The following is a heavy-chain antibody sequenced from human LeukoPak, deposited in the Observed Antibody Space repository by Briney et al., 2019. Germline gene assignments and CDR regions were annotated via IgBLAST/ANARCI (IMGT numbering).Heavy chain of an antibody. CDR3: ARRSSSSYNWFDP. J-gene: IGHJ5*02. D-gene: IGHD6-13*01. Sequence: SETLSLTCTVSDGSISDYYWSWLRQPPGKGLEWIGYNYFSGTTNYNPSLKSRVTISLDTSKDQFSLRLRSVTAADTAVYYCARRSSSSYNWFDPWGQGTLVTVSS. V-gene: IGHV4-59*01. CDR1: DGSISDYY. CDR2: NYFSGTT.